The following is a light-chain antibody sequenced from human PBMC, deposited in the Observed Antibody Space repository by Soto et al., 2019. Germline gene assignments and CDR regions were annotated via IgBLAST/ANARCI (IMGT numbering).Light chain of an antibody. CDR1: NSNIGAGYE. V-gene: IGLV1-40*01. Sequence: SVLTQPPSVSGAPGQRVIISCTGSNSNIGAGYEVHWFQQLPGTAPKLLIYGNINRPSGVPDRFSGSKSGTSASLAITGLQPEDEADYYCQSYDSSLSVLYVFGTGTKVTVL. J-gene: IGLJ1*01. CDR3: QSYDSSLSVLYV. CDR2: GNI.